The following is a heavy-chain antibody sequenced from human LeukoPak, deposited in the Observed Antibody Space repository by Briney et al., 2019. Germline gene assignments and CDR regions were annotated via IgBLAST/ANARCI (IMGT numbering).Heavy chain of an antibody. CDR1: GGTFSSYA. Sequence: SVKVSCKASGGTFSSYAISWVRQAPGQGLEWMGRIIPILGIANYAQKFQGRVTITADKSTSTAYMELSSLRSEDTAVYYCAGEGMSAMIVVAFFDYWGQGTLVTVSS. J-gene: IGHJ4*02. D-gene: IGHD3-22*01. CDR3: AGEGMSAMIVVAFFDY. V-gene: IGHV1-69*04. CDR2: IIPILGIA.